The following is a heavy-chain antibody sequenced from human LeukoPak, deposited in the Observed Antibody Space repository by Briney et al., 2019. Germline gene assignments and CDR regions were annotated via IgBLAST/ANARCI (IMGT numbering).Heavy chain of an antibody. V-gene: IGHV4-39*01. CDR1: GGSISSTSYY. CDR2: IAYSGTT. J-gene: IGHJ4*02. CDR3: ARHRDGGTMDY. Sequence: SETLSLTCTVSGGSISSTSYYWDWYRQPPGKGLQWIGTIAYSGTTYYNPSLKSRVTISVDTSKLWFSLNLSSVTAADTAVYYCARHRDGGTMDYWGQGILVTVSS. D-gene: IGHD1-1*01.